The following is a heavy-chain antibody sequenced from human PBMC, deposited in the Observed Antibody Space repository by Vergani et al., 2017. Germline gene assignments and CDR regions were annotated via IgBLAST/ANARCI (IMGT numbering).Heavy chain of an antibody. Sequence: VQLLESGGGLVQPGGSLRLSCAASGFTFSSYAMSWVRQAPGKGLEWIGSIYYSGSTYYNPSLKSRVTISVDTSKNQFSLKLSSVTAADTAVYYCARAKGWDDAFDYWGQGTLVTVSS. CDR2: IYYSGST. D-gene: IGHD1-26*01. CDR3: ARAKGWDDAFDY. V-gene: IGHV4-59*05. J-gene: IGHJ4*02. CDR1: GFTFSSYA.